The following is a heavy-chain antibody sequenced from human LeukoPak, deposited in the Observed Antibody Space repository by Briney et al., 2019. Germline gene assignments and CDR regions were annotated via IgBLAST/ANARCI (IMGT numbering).Heavy chain of an antibody. CDR3: ARDDIVFEGLVDY. J-gene: IGHJ4*02. CDR1: GFTFSSYS. CDR2: ISSSSSYI. V-gene: IGHV3-21*01. D-gene: IGHD3-3*01. Sequence: GGSLRLSCAASGFTFSSYSMNWVRQAPGKGLEWVSSISSSSSYIYYADSVKGRFTISRDNAKNSLYLQMNSLRAEDTAVYYCARDDIVFEGLVDYGGQGTLITVPS.